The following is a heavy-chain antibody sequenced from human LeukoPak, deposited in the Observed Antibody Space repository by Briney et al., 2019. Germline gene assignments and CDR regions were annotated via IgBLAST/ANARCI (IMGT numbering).Heavy chain of an antibody. J-gene: IGHJ5*02. Sequence: SVKVSCKASGGTFSSYAISWVRQAPGQGLEWMGGIIPIFGTANYAQKFQGRVTITTDESTSTAYMELSSLRSEDTAVYYCARGYCSSTSCSPGGYWFDPLGQGTLVTVSS. CDR2: IIPIFGTA. D-gene: IGHD2-2*01. V-gene: IGHV1-69*05. CDR1: GGTFSSYA. CDR3: ARGYCSSTSCSPGGYWFDP.